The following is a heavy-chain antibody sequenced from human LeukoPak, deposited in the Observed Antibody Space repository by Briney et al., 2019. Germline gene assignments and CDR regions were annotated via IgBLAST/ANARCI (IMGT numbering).Heavy chain of an antibody. Sequence: PSETLSLTCTVSGGSISSGNYYWRWIRQPAGKGLEWIGRIYTSGSTNYNPSLKSRVTISVDTSKNQFSLKLSSVTAADTAVYYCASYIAARAYWYFDLWGRGTLVTVSS. J-gene: IGHJ2*01. CDR3: ASYIAARAYWYFDL. D-gene: IGHD6-6*01. CDR1: GGSISSGNYY. CDR2: IYTSGST. V-gene: IGHV4-61*02.